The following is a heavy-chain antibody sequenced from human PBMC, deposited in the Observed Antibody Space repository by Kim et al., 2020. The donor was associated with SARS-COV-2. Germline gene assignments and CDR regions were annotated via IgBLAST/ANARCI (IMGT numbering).Heavy chain of an antibody. Sequence: GGSLRLSCAASGFTFSSYAMSWVRQAPGKGLEWVSVIYSGGSSTYYADSVKGRFTISRDNSKNTLYLQMNSLRAEDTAVYYCAKVYRRDKKGGYSYGYFDYWGQGTLVTVSS. D-gene: IGHD5-18*01. J-gene: IGHJ4*02. CDR2: IYSGGSST. V-gene: IGHV3-23*03. CDR1: GFTFSSYA. CDR3: AKVYRRDKKGGYSYGYFDY.